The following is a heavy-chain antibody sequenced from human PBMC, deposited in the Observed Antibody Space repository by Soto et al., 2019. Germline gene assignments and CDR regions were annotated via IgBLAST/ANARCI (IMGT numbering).Heavy chain of an antibody. J-gene: IGHJ4*02. V-gene: IGHV4-30-4*01. CDR2: IFDSGTT. CDR1: GGSITSDYSC. D-gene: IGHD7-27*01. CDR3: ARGPSGDKVHY. Sequence: SETLSLTYTVSGGSITSDYSCWSWIRQPPGEGLECIGHIFDSGTTYTNPSLRSQVAISLDTSKNHFSLTLSSVTAADTAVYYCARGPSGDKVHYWGQGALVTVS.